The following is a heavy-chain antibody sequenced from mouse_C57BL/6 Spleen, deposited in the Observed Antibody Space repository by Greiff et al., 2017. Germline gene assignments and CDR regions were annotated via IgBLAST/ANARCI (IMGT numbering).Heavy chain of an antibody. J-gene: IGHJ2*01. D-gene: IGHD2-3*01. CDR2: IWRGGST. Sequence: QVQLQQSGPGLVQPSQSLSITCTVSGFSLTSYGVHWVRQSPGKGLEWLGVIWRGGSTDYNAAFMSRLSITKDNSKSQVFFKMNSLQADDTAIYYCAKNGDGYSYYFGYWGQGTTLTVSS. CDR1: GFSLTSYG. V-gene: IGHV2-5*01. CDR3: AKNGDGYSYYFGY.